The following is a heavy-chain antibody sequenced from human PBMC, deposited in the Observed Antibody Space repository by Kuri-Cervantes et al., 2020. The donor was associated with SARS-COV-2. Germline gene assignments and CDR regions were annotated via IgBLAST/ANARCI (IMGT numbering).Heavy chain of an antibody. Sequence: GGSLRLSCAVSGITFSDQYMSWIRQAPGKGLEWVSYITSRGTTIYYADSVKGRFTISRDNAKNSLYLQMNSLRAEDTAVYYCARDSAGNYKSYYYYYGMDVWGQGTTVTVSS. J-gene: IGHJ6*02. CDR1: GITFSDQY. CDR3: ARDSAGNYKSYYYYYGMDV. CDR2: ITSRGTTI. V-gene: IGHV3-11*01. D-gene: IGHD4-11*01.